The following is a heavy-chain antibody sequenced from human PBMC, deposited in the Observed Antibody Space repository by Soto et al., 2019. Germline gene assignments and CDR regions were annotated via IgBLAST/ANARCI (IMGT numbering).Heavy chain of an antibody. V-gene: IGHV4-31*03. Sequence: QVQLQESGPGLVKPSQTLSLTCTVSGGSISSGGYYWSWIRQHPGKGLEWIGYIYYSGSTYYNPSLKSRVTISVDPSKNQFSLKLSSVTAADTAVYYCARVGTTVTTTSDYYYGMDVWGQGTTVTVSS. CDR2: IYYSGST. J-gene: IGHJ6*02. CDR1: GGSISSGGYY. CDR3: ARVGTTVTTTSDYYYGMDV. D-gene: IGHD4-17*01.